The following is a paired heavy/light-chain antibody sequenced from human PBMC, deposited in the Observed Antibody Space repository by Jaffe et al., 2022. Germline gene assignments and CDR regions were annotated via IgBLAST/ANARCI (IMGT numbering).Light chain of an antibody. J-gene: IGLJ3*02. Sequence: QSVLTQPPSVSAAPGQKVTISCSGSSSNIGNNYVSWYQQLPGTAPKLLIYDNNKRPSGIPDRFSGSKSGTSATLGITGLQTGDEADYYCGTWDSSLSAEVFGGGTKLTVL. CDR2: DNN. CDR3: GTWDSSLSAEV. V-gene: IGLV1-51*01. CDR1: SSNIGNNY.
Heavy chain of an antibody. CDR1: GGSISSGGYS. J-gene: IGHJ5*02. V-gene: IGHV4-30-2*01. CDR3: ARATNARGYCSSTSCRQGRGRSTPYNWFDP. CDR2: IYHSGST. Sequence: QLQLQESGSGLVKPSQTLSLTCAVSGGSISSGGYSWSWIRQPPGKGLEWIGYIYHSGSTYYNPSLKSRVTISVDRSKNQFSLKLSSVTAADTAVYYCARATNARGYCSSTSCRQGRGRSTPYNWFDPWGQGTLVTVSS. D-gene: IGHD2-2*01.